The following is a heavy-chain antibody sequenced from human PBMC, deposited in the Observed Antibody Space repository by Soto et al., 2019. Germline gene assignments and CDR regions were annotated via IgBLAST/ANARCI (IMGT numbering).Heavy chain of an antibody. D-gene: IGHD3-3*01. Sequence: QVQLVESGGGVVQPGRSLRLSCAASGFSFSSYGMHWVRQAPGKGLEWLAVIWFDGSRKNHADSVKGRFTISRDNSKNTLYQQMNSLRAEDTAVYYCARSNYDFWSGYYYPDYWGQGTLVTVSS. J-gene: IGHJ4*02. V-gene: IGHV3-33*01. CDR3: ARSNYDFWSGYYYPDY. CDR1: GFSFSSYG. CDR2: IWFDGSRK.